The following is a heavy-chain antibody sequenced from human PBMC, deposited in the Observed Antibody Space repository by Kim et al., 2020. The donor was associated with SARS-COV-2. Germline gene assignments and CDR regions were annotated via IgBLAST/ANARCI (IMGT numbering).Heavy chain of an antibody. Sequence: GGSLRLSCVASGFTFSTSEMQLVRQAPGKGLGWFSYISRGGETIHYADSVKGRFTISRDNAKNSLDLPMNSLRGADTAVYYCAREAFVAWLGGIHWGQGT. J-gene: IGHJ4*02. V-gene: IGHV3-48*03. CDR1: GFTFSTSE. D-gene: IGHD3-3*02. CDR2: ISRGGETI. CDR3: AREAFVAWLGGIH.